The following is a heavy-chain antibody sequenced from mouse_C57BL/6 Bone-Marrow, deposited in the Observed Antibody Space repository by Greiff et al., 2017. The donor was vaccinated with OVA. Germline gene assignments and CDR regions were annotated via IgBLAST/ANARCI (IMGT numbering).Heavy chain of an antibody. J-gene: IGHJ2*01. CDR2: IDPENGDT. D-gene: IGHD1-1*01. CDR1: GFNIKDDY. Sequence: VQLKQSGAELVRPGASVKLSCTASGFNIKDDYMPWVKQRPEQGLEWIGWIDPENGDTEYASKFQGKATITADTSSNTAYLQLSSLTSEDTAVYYCTTITTVVADYWGQGTTLTVSS. V-gene: IGHV14-4*01. CDR3: TTITTVVADY.